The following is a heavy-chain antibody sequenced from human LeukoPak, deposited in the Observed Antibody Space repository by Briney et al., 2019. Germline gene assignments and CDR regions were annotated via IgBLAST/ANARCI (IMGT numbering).Heavy chain of an antibody. CDR3: ARPYDTSGRSPNDAFDI. CDR2: MNPNSGNT. D-gene: IGHD3-22*01. CDR1: GYTFNSYD. J-gene: IGHJ3*02. V-gene: IGHV1-8*01. Sequence: ASVKVSCKAFGYTFNSYDINWVRQATGQGLEWMGWMNPNSGNTGYAQNFQGRVTMTRNTSISTAYMELSSLRSEDTAVYYCARPYDTSGRSPNDAFDIWGQGTMVMVSS.